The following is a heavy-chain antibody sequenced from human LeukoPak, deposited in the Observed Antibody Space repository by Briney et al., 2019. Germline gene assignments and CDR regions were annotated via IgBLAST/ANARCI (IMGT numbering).Heavy chain of an antibody. CDR2: ISGSGGST. Sequence: GGSLRLSCTASGFTFSSYAMSWVRQAPGKGLEWVSAISGSGGSTYYADSVKGRFTISRDNSKNTLYLQMNSLRAEDTAVYYCAKGESIAARPGYFDYWGQGTLVTVSS. CDR1: GFTFSSYA. CDR3: AKGESIAARPGYFDY. J-gene: IGHJ4*02. D-gene: IGHD6-6*01. V-gene: IGHV3-23*01.